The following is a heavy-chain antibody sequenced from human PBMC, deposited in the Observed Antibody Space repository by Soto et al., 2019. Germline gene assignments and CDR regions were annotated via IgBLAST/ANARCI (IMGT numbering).Heavy chain of an antibody. V-gene: IGHV3-30*04. J-gene: IGHJ4*02. CDR2: ISYDGSNK. Sequence: QVQLVESGGGVVQPGRSLRLSCAASGFIFSSYAMPWVRQAPGKGLEWVAVISYDGSNKYYADSVKGRFTISRDNSKNTLYLQMNSLRAEDTAVYYCAREGRIAGGLDYWGQGTLVTVSS. CDR1: GFIFSSYA. D-gene: IGHD6-13*01. CDR3: AREGRIAGGLDY.